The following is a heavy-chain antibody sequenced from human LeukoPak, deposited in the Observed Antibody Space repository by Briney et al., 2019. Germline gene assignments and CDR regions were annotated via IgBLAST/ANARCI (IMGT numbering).Heavy chain of an antibody. J-gene: IGHJ4*02. CDR1: GLTFRNYG. V-gene: IGHV3-33*01. CDR3: ATDRNSGKYYDY. Sequence: GGSLRLSCAASGLTFRNYGMQWVRQAPGKGLEWVAVIWYDGSNKYYADSVKGRFTISRDNSKDTLYLQTNSLRAEDTAVYYCATDRNSGKYYDYWGQGTLVSVSS. CDR2: IWYDGSNK. D-gene: IGHD1-26*01.